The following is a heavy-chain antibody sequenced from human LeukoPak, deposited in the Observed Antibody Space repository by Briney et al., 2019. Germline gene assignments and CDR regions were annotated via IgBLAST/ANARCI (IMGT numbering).Heavy chain of an antibody. V-gene: IGHV4-59*01. CDR3: AREGLYYDILTGYYGSGYFDL. CDR1: GGSISSYY. Sequence: PSETLSLTCTVSGGSISSYYWSWIRQPPGKGLEWIGSIYYSGSTNYNPSLKSRVTISVDTPKNQFSLKLSSVTAADTAVYYCAREGLYYDILTGYYGSGYFDLWGRGTLVTVSS. J-gene: IGHJ2*01. CDR2: IYYSGST. D-gene: IGHD3-9*01.